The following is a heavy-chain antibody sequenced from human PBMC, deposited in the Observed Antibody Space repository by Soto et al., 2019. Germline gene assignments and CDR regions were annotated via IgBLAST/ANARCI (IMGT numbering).Heavy chain of an antibody. CDR3: AKDSLSSSTWHLYHFDH. J-gene: IGHJ4*02. V-gene: IGHV3-23*01. CDR1: GFTFSSYA. D-gene: IGHD2-2*01. CDR2: IAGNDAGA. Sequence: EVQLLESGGGLVQPGGSLRLSCAASGFTFSSYAMSWVRQPPGQGLQWVSTIAGNDAGADFAESVRGRFTISRGNSKNTLYLQMDSLRGEDTAIYYCAKDSLSSSTWHLYHFDHWGQGTLVTVSS.